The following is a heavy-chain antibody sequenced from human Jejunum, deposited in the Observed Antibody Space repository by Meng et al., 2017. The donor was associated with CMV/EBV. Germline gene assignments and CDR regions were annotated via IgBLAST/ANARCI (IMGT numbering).Heavy chain of an antibody. Sequence: FTFSSYWMHWVRQAPGKGLVWVSRITSDGSSTSYADSVKGRFTISRDNAKNTLYLQMNSLRAEDTAVYYCARDPRWSVYYYYGMDVWGQGTTVTVSS. CDR2: ITSDGSST. CDR3: ARDPRWSVYYYYGMDV. J-gene: IGHJ6*02. D-gene: IGHD4-23*01. V-gene: IGHV3-74*01. CDR1: FTFSSYW.